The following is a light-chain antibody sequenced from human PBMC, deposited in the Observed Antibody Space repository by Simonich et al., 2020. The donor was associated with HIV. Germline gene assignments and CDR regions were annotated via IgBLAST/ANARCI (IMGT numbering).Light chain of an antibody. CDR1: QSINNY. CDR3: QQSYITSYT. Sequence: DIQMTQSPSSLSASVGDRVTITCRAIQSINNYLNWYQQKPGKAPKLLIYAASSLQSGVPSRFRGSGSGTDFTLTISRLQPEDFATYFCQQSYITSYTFGPGTKLEIK. V-gene: IGKV1-39*01. CDR2: AAS. J-gene: IGKJ2*01.